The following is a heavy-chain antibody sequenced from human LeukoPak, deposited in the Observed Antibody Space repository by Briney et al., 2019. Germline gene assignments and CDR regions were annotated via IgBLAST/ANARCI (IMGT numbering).Heavy chain of an antibody. CDR1: GGSISGYY. V-gene: IGHV4-59*01. CDR3: ASLTEYCSAGSCYLGWFDP. Sequence: SETLSLTCTVSGGSISGYYWNWIRQPPGKGLEWIGLIYYSGTTNYNPSLKSRVTISVDTSKNQFSLKLSSVTAADTAVYYCASLTEYCSAGSCYLGWFDPWGQGTLVTVSS. D-gene: IGHD2-15*01. J-gene: IGHJ5*02. CDR2: IYYSGTT.